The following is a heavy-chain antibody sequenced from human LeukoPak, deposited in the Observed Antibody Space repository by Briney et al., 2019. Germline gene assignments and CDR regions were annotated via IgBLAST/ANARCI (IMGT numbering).Heavy chain of an antibody. CDR3: TGSFGELSFFAH. D-gene: IGHD3-10*01. J-gene: IGHJ4*02. Sequence: GGSLRLSCEASGFTFSSYEMNWVRQAPGKGLEWVGFIRSKTYSGTTEYAASGKGRFTISRDDSKSIAYLQVNSLKTEDTAVYYCTGSFGELSFFAHWGQGTLVTVSS. V-gene: IGHV3-49*04. CDR2: IRSKTYSGTT. CDR1: GFTFSSYE.